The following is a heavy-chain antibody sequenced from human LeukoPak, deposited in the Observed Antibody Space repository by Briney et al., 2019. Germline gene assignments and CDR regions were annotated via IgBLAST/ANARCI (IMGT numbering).Heavy chain of an antibody. CDR2: IYYSGST. Sequence: SETLSLTCTVSGGSISSYYWGWIRQPPGKGLEWIGYIYYSGSTNYNPSLKSRVTMSVDTSKNQFSLKLSSVTAADTAVYYCASTSWSGNYYDSSAYYNYFDYWGQGTLVTVSS. CDR1: GGSISSYY. V-gene: IGHV4-59*01. J-gene: IGHJ4*02. D-gene: IGHD3-22*01. CDR3: ASTSWSGNYYDSSAYYNYFDY.